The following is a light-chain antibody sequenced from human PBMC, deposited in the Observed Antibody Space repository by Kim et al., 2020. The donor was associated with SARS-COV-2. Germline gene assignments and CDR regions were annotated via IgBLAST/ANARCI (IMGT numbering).Light chain of an antibody. CDR3: CSYAGSSTYV. CDR2: EVS. Sequence: QSITIYCTGTSSDVGSYNLVSWYQQHPGKAPKLMIYEVSKRPSGVSNRFSGSKSGNTASLTISGLQAEDEADYYCCSYAGSSTYVFGTGTKVT. V-gene: IGLV2-23*02. CDR1: SSDVGSYNL. J-gene: IGLJ1*01.